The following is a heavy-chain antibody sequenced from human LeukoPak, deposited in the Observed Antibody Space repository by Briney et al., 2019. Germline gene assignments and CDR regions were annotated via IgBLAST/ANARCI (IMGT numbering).Heavy chain of an antibody. CDR1: GYTFTSYG. Sequence: ASVKVSCKASGYTFTSYGISWVRQAPGQGLEWMGWISAYNGNTNYAQKLQGRVTMTTDTSTSTAYMELRSLRSDDTAVYYCARDQLTNYVWGSYRYPRDAFDIWGQGTMVTVSS. J-gene: IGHJ3*02. CDR3: ARDQLTNYVWGSYRYPRDAFDI. D-gene: IGHD3-16*02. CDR2: ISAYNGNT. V-gene: IGHV1-18*01.